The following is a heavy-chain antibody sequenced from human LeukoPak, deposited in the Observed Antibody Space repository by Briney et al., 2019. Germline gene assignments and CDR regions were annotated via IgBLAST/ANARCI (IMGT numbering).Heavy chain of an antibody. CDR2: TNPNSGGT. CDR3: ARESDDSSGYYDGDFDY. CDR1: GYTFTSYY. V-gene: IGHV1-2*02. Sequence: ASVKVSCKASGYTFTSYYMHWVRQAPGQGLEWMGWTNPNSGGTNYAQKFQGRVTMTRDTSISTAYMELSRLRSDDTAVYYCARESDDSSGYYDGDFDYWGQGTLVTVSS. D-gene: IGHD3-22*01. J-gene: IGHJ4*02.